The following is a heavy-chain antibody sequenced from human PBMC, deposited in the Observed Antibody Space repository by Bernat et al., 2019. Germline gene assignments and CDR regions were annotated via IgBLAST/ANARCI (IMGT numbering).Heavy chain of an antibody. CDR3: AKEDRNFIDY. V-gene: IGHV1-2*02. CDR2: VNPNSDAT. CDR1: GYTFTGYY. Sequence: VQLVQSGAAVKKPGASVKVSCKASGYTFTGYYLHWVRQAPGHGLEWMGWVNPNSDATNYAQKFQGRVTMTRDASISTVYMELSRLTSDDTAVYYCAKEDRNFIDYWGQCTLVTVSS. J-gene: IGHJ4*02. D-gene: IGHD4-11*01.